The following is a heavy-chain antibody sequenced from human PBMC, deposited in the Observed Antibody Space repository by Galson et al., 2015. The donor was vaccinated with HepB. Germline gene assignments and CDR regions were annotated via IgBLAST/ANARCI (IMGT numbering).Heavy chain of an antibody. J-gene: IGHJ5*02. Sequence: SVKVSCKASGYTFTNHAVNWVRQAPGQGLEWMGWINTNTRNPTYAQGFTGRFVFSLDTSVSTAFLQISSLKAEDTAVYFCARVEGVADTGGWFDPWGQGTLVTVSS. CDR1: GYTFTNHA. CDR3: ARVEGVADTGGWFDP. D-gene: IGHD6-19*01. V-gene: IGHV7-4-1*02. CDR2: INTNTRNP.